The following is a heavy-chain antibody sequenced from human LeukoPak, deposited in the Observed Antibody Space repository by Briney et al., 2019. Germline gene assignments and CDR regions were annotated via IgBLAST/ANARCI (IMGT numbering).Heavy chain of an antibody. V-gene: IGHV1-2*02. CDR3: ARGATRYSGYDYFSYYYYMDV. Sequence: ASVKVSCKASGYTFTGYYMHWVRQAPGQGLEWMGWINPNSGGTNYAQKFQGRVTMTRDTSISTAYMELSRLRSDDTAVYYCARGATRYSGYDYFSYYYYMDVWGKGTTVTISS. J-gene: IGHJ6*03. D-gene: IGHD5-12*01. CDR1: GYTFTGYY. CDR2: INPNSGGT.